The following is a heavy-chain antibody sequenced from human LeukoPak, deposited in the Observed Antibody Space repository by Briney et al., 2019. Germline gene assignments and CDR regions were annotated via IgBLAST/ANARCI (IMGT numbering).Heavy chain of an antibody. V-gene: IGHV4-39*01. CDR2: IYYSGST. Sequence: SETLSLTCTVSGGSISSSSYYWGWIRQPPGKGLEWIGSIYYSGSTYYNPSLKSRVTISVDTSKNQFSLKLSSVTAADTAVYYCATGGIVVVPAARDYYYYMDVWGKGTTVTVSS. D-gene: IGHD2-2*01. CDR1: GGSISSSSYY. CDR3: ATGGIVVVPAARDYYYYMDV. J-gene: IGHJ6*03.